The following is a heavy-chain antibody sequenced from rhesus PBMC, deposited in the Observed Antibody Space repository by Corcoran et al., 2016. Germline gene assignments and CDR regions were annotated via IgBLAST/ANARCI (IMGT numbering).Heavy chain of an antibody. Sequence: QVQLQESGPGVVKPSETLSLTCAVSGGSISDSYRWSWIRQPPGKGLEWIGYINGSSTSTNYNPSLKSRVTISKDTSQNQFSLKLSSVTAADTAVYYCARGSRYFDYWGQGVLVTVSS. J-gene: IGHJ4*01. D-gene: IGHD2-39*01. CDR3: ARGSRYFDY. V-gene: IGHV4S10*01. CDR2: INGSSTST. CDR1: GGSISDSYR.